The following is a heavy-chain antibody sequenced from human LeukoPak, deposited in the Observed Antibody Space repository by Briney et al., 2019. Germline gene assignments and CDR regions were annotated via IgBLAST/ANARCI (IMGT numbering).Heavy chain of an antibody. CDR2: IKEDGSLT. V-gene: IGHV3-7*03. D-gene: IGHD5-24*01. J-gene: IGHJ4*02. CDR1: GFNFANHA. Sequence: PGGSLRLSCAASGFNFANHAMSWVRQAPGKGLEWVANIKEDGSLTYYLDSVRGRFSISRDNTKKSLYLQMNSLRVEDTAVYFCVRDGYNQNRFDYWGQGTLITVSS. CDR3: VRDGYNQNRFDY.